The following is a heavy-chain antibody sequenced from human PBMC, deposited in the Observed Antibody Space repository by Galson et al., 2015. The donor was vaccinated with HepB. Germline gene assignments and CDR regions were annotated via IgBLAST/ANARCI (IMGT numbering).Heavy chain of an antibody. CDR1: GFSLSTRGMR. CDR2: IDWDDDT. Sequence: PALVKPTQTLTLTCTFSGFSLSTRGMRVSWIRQPPGKALEWLARIDWDDDTFYSTSLKTRLTISKDTSKNQVVLTMTNMDPVDTATYYCARIGSRFHDAFDIWGQGTMVTVSS. J-gene: IGHJ3*02. CDR3: ARIGSRFHDAFDI. V-gene: IGHV2-70*04. D-gene: IGHD2-15*01.